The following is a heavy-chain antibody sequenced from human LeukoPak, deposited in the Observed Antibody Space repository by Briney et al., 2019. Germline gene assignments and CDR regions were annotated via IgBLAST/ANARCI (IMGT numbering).Heavy chain of an antibody. V-gene: IGHV5-51*01. Sequence: GESLKISCKGSGYNFPYYWIGWVCQMPGKGLEWMGIIYPADSDTRYSPSFQGQVTVSADKSISTAFLQWSSLKASDTAMYFCARGNGGYWHYYLDYWGKGMLVTVSS. CDR1: GYNFPYYW. CDR3: ARGNGGYWHYYLDY. D-gene: IGHD4-23*01. J-gene: IGHJ4*02. CDR2: IYPADSDT.